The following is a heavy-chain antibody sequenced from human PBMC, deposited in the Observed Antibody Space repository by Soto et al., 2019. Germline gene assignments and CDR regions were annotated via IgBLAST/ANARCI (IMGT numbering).Heavy chain of an antibody. CDR3: AVSLYQLPSWGSYYYGMDV. J-gene: IGHJ6*02. V-gene: IGHV3-7*05. Sequence: GGSLRLSCAASGFTLSNYWMAWARQTPGKGLEWVANIRKDGSLMHYVESVEGRFTISRDNAKNSLYLQMNSLRAEDTAVYYCAVSLYQLPSWGSYYYGMDVWGQGTTVTVSS. CDR1: GFTLSNYW. CDR2: IRKDGSLM. D-gene: IGHD2-2*01.